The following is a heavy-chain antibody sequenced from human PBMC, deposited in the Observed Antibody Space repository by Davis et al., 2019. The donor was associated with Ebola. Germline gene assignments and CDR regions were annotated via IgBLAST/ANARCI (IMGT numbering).Heavy chain of an antibody. Sequence: AASVKVSCKASGGTFSSYAISWVRQAPGQGLEWMGGIIPIFGTANYAQKFQGRVTITADESTSTAYMEPSSLRSEDTAVYYCASLSSIAARDNWFDPWGQGTLVTVSS. CDR3: ASLSSIAARDNWFDP. CDR1: GGTFSSYA. D-gene: IGHD6-6*01. J-gene: IGHJ5*02. V-gene: IGHV1-69*13. CDR2: IIPIFGTA.